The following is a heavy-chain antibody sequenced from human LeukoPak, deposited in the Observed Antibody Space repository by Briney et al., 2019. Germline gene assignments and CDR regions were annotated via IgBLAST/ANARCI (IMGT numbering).Heavy chain of an antibody. J-gene: IGHJ6*02. CDR3: AKSTPAGIYYYGMDV. Sequence: GGSLRLSCVASGFTFNSYNMNWVRQAPGKGLEWVSSISSSSSYMYSADSVEGRFTISRDNAKNSLYLHMNSLRVEDTAVYYCAKSTPAGIYYYGMDVWGQGTTVTVSS. D-gene: IGHD6-13*01. V-gene: IGHV3-21*01. CDR2: ISSSSSYM. CDR1: GFTFNSYN.